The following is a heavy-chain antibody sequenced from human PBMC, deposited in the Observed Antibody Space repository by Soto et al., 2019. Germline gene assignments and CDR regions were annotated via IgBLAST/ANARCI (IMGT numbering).Heavy chain of an antibody. CDR1: GGSFSGYY. D-gene: IGHD1-7*01. V-gene: IGHV4-34*01. J-gene: IGHJ4*02. CDR2: INHSGST. CDR3: ARARTGTITWPPKYYFDY. Sequence: PSETLSLTCAVYGGSFSGYYWSWIRQPPGKGLEWIGEINHSGSTNYNPSLKSRVTISVDTSKNQFSLELSSVTAADTAVYYCARARTGTITWPPKYYFDYWGQGTLVTVSS.